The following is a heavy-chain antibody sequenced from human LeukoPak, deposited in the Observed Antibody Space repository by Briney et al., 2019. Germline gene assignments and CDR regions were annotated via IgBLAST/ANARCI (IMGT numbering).Heavy chain of an antibody. CDR2: IYHSGST. J-gene: IGHJ4*02. CDR1: GGSISSGGYS. CDR3: ARVVAVAEYYFDY. Sequence: EPSQTLSLTCAVSGGSISSGGYSWGWIRQPPGKGLEWIGYIYHSGSTYYNPSLKSRVTISVDRSKNQFSLKLSSVTAADTAVYYCARVVAVAEYYFDYWGQRTLVTVSS. D-gene: IGHD6-19*01. V-gene: IGHV4-30-2*01.